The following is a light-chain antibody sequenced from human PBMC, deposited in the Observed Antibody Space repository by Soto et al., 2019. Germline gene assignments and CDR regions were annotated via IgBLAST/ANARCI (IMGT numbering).Light chain of an antibody. J-gene: IGKJ1*01. CDR3: QQYNSNSWT. CDR2: KAS. CDR1: QSISSW. V-gene: IGKV1-5*03. Sequence: DIQMTQSPSTLPASVGDRVTITCRASQSISSWLAWYQQKPGKAPKLLIYKASSLESGVPSRFSGSGSGTEFTLTISSLQPDDFATYYCQQYNSNSWTFGQGTKVEIK.